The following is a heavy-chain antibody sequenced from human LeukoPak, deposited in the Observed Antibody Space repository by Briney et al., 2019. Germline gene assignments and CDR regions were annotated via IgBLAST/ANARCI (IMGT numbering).Heavy chain of an antibody. Sequence: PSETLSLTCTVSGGSISSYYWSWIRQPPGKGLEWIGYIYYSGITNYNPSLKSRVTISVDTSKNQFSLKLSSVTAADTAVYYCARGRTMVRGVIPDWGQGTLVTVSS. D-gene: IGHD3-10*01. CDR1: GGSISSYY. CDR3: ARGRTMVRGVIPD. J-gene: IGHJ4*02. V-gene: IGHV4-59*12. CDR2: IYYSGIT.